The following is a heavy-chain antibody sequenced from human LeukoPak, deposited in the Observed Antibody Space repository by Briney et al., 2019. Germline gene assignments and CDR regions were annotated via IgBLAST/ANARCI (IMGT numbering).Heavy chain of an antibody. CDR1: GYTFTGYY. D-gene: IGHD4-11*01. Sequence: ASVKVSCKASGYTFTGYYMHWVRQAPGQGLEWMGWISAYNGNTNYAQKLQGRVTMTTDTSTSTAYMELRSLRSDDTAVYYCAREVRAGDYTFDYWGQGTLVTVSS. V-gene: IGHV1-18*04. CDR2: ISAYNGNT. J-gene: IGHJ4*02. CDR3: AREVRAGDYTFDY.